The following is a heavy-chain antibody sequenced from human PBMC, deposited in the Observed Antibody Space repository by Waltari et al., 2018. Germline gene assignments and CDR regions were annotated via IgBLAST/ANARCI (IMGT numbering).Heavy chain of an antibody. J-gene: IGHJ4*02. CDR2: IYYSGST. V-gene: IGHV4-59*11. CDR1: GGSISSHY. D-gene: IGHD3-16*01. Sequence: QVQLQESGPGLVKPSETLSLTCTVSGGSISSHYWSWIRQPPGKGLEWIGYIYYSGSTNYNPSLKVRGTISVDTSKNQFSRKLSSVTAADTAVYYCARGGLGALFDYWGQGTLVTVSS. CDR3: ARGGLGALFDY.